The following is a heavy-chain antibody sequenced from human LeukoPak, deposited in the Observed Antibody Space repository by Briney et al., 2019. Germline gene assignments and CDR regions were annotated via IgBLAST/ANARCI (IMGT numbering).Heavy chain of an antibody. CDR3: AREHSSSSGKVFDY. V-gene: IGHV1-2*02. CDR2: INPNSGGT. CDR1: GYTFPGYY. Sequence: AASVKVSCKASGYTFPGYYMHWVRQAPGQGPEWMGWINPNSGGTNYAQKFQGRVTMTRDTSISTAYMELSRLRSNDTAVYYRAREHSSSSGKVFDYWGQGTLVTVSS. D-gene: IGHD6-6*01. J-gene: IGHJ4*02.